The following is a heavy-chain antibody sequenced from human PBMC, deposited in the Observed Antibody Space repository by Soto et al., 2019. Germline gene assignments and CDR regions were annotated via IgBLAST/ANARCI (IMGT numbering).Heavy chain of an antibody. J-gene: IGHJ4*02. D-gene: IGHD3-22*01. Sequence: RLSCAASGFTFSSYSMNWVRQAPGKGLEWVSSISSSSSYIYYADSVKGRFTISRDNAKNSLYLQMNSLRAEDTAVYYCARDPQRDYYDSSGYPYYFDYWGQGTLVTVSS. CDR2: ISSSSSYI. V-gene: IGHV3-21*01. CDR3: ARDPQRDYYDSSGYPYYFDY. CDR1: GFTFSSYS.